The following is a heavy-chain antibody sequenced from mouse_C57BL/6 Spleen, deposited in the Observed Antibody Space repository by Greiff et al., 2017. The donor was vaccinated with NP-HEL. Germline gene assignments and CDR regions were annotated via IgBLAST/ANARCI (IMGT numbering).Heavy chain of an antibody. CDR3: ARGTGYYYAMDY. D-gene: IGHD4-1*01. CDR1: GYSFTSYY. Sequence: VKLVESGPELVKPGASVKISCKASGYSFTSYYIHWVKQRPGQGLEWIGWIYPGSGNTKYNEKFKGKATLTADTSSSTAYMQLSSLTSEDSAVYYCARGTGYYYAMDYWGQGTSVTVSS. J-gene: IGHJ4*01. V-gene: IGHV1-66*01. CDR2: IYPGSGNT.